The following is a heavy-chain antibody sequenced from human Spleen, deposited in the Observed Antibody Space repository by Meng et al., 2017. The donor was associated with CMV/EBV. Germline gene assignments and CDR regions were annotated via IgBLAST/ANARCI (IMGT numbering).Heavy chain of an antibody. CDR3: ARDRLQHFDY. V-gene: IGHV1-69*10. D-gene: IGHD1-1*01. Sequence: SVKVSCKASGYAFTSYDISWVRQAPGQGLEWMGGIIPILGIANYAQKFQGRVTITADKSTSTAYMELSSLRSEDTAVYYCARDRLQHFDYWGQGTLVTVSS. J-gene: IGHJ4*02. CDR2: IIPILGIA. CDR1: GYAFTSYD.